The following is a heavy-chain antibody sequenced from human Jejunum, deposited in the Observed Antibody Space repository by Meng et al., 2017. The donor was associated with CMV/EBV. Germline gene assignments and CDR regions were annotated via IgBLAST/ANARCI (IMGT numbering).Heavy chain of an antibody. J-gene: IGHJ5*02. CDR3: ARECVGEGDNCQWDYWFDP. CDR2: IDPRGNK. Sequence: QVHLPESGPRLVTFSETLSPTCSVSGGSISGYYWSWIRQPAGKGLEWIGRIDPRGNKNYNPSLENRGTVSVDTSKNQFSLKLTSVTAADTAVYYCARECVGEGDNCQWDYWFDPWGQGTLVTVSS. CDR1: GGSISGYY. D-gene: IGHD3-16*01. V-gene: IGHV4-4*07.